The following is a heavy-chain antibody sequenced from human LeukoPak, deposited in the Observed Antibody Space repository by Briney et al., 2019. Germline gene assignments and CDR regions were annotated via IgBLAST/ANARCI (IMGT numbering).Heavy chain of an antibody. V-gene: IGHV4-59*01. CDR1: GGSLSSYY. J-gene: IGHJ3*02. CDR3: ARATYYDILTGTYHRLAVDI. D-gene: IGHD3-9*01. CDR2: IYYSGST. Sequence: SETLSLTCTVSGGSLSSYYWSWIRQPPGNGREWIGYIYYSGSTNYNPSLQSRVTISVDTSKHQFSLKLSSVPAADTAVYYCARATYYDILTGTYHRLAVDIWGQGTMVTVSS.